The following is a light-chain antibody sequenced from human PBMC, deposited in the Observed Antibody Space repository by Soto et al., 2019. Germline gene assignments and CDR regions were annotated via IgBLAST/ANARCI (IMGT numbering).Light chain of an antibody. V-gene: IGKV3-20*01. CDR1: QSVSSNY. Sequence: EIVLTQSPDTLSLSPGERATLSCRASQSVSSNYVAWYQQKPGQAPRLLTHGSSSRATGVPDRFSGRGSGTTFTLVISRLEPEDFAVYYCQQYGTSPFNFGQGTKVDIK. J-gene: IGKJ2*01. CDR2: GSS. CDR3: QQYGTSPFN.